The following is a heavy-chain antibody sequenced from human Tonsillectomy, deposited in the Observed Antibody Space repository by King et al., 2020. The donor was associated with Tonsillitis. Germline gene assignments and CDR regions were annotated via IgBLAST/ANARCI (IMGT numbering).Heavy chain of an antibody. CDR1: GYTFTDYY. D-gene: IGHD1-14*01. V-gene: IGHV1-2*02. Sequence: VQLVESGAEVKKPGASVKVSCKASGYTFTDYYMYWVRQAPGQGLEWMGWINPNSGDTSYAQKLQGRVTMTRDTSLSTAYMELSRLISDDTAVYYCSRVAYNQDREYLQHWGQGTLVTVSS. CDR2: INPNSGDT. J-gene: IGHJ1*01. CDR3: SRVAYNQDREYLQH.